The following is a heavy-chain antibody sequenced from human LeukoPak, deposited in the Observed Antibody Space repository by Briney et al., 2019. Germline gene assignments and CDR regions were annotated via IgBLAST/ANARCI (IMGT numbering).Heavy chain of an antibody. J-gene: IGHJ4*02. CDR1: GFTFDDYA. Sequence: QPGRSLRLSCAASGFTFDDYAMHWVRQAPGKGLEWVSGISWNSGSIGYADSVKGRFTISRDNAKNSLYLQMNSLRAEDTAVYYCARDGLRFLEWLPSSYFDYWGQGTLVTVSS. V-gene: IGHV3-9*01. CDR3: ARDGLRFLEWLPSSYFDY. D-gene: IGHD3-3*01. CDR2: ISWNSGSI.